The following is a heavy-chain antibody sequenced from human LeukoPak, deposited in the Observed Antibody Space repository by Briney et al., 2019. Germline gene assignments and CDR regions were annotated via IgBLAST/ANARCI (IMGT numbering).Heavy chain of an antibody. J-gene: IGHJ4*02. V-gene: IGHV1-2*06. D-gene: IGHD2-2*02. CDR2: INPNSGGT. Sequence: ASVKVSCKASGYTFTGYYMHWVRQAPGQGLEWMGRINPNSGGTNYAQKFQGRVTMTRDTSITTAYMEVSSLRSDDTAMNYCAREDSSTSFYSYWGQGTLVTVSS. CDR1: GYTFTGYY. CDR3: AREDSSTSFYSY.